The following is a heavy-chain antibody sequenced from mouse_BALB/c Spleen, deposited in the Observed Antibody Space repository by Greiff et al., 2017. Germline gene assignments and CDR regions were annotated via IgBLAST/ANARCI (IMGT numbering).Heavy chain of an antibody. J-gene: IGHJ2*01. CDR3: AREDGYFDY. CDR1: GYSITSDYA. V-gene: IGHV3-2*02. Sequence: EVQLVESGPGLVKPSQSLSLTCTVTGYSITSDYAWNWIRQFPGNKLEWMGYISYSGSTSYNPSLKSRISITRDTSKNQFFLQLNSVTTEDTATYYCAREDGYFDYWGQGTTLTVSS. CDR2: ISYSGST. D-gene: IGHD2-3*01.